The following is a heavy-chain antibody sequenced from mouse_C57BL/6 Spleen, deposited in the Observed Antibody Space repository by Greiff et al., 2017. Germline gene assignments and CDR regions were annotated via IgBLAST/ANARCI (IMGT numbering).Heavy chain of an antibody. Sequence: QVQLKESGAELVRPGTSVKVSCKASGYAFTNYLIEWVKQRPGQGLEWIGVITPGRGGTNYNEKFKGKATLTADKSSSTAYMQLSSLTSEDSAVFFCARSGTWDYWGQGTTLTVSS. V-gene: IGHV1-54*01. CDR2: ITPGRGGT. J-gene: IGHJ2*01. CDR3: ARSGTWDY. CDR1: GYAFTNYL.